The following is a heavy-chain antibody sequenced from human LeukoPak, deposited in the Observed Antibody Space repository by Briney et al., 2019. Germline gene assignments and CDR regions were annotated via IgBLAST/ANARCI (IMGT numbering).Heavy chain of an antibody. CDR1: GFTFNAYY. Sequence: KPGGSLRLSCAASGFTFNAYYMSWIRQAPGKGLEWLSYINIGGTNTHYADSVKGRFTISRDNAKKSLYLEMNNLRAEDTAVYYCATDGAGFDTWGQGVLVTVSS. V-gene: IGHV3-11*01. CDR3: ATDGAGFDT. J-gene: IGHJ5*02. CDR2: INIGGTNT.